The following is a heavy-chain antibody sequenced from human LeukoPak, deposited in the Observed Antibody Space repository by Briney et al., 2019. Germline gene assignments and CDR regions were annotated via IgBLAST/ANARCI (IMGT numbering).Heavy chain of an antibody. CDR2: IKSKTDGGTT. Sequence: GGSLRLSCAASGFTFSNAWMNWARQAPGKGLEWVGRIKSKTDGGTTDYAAPVKGRFTISRDDSKNTLYLQMNSLKTEDTAVYYCSTTYYYDSSEGYWDQGTLVTVSS. D-gene: IGHD3-22*01. J-gene: IGHJ4*02. CDR1: GFTFSNAW. CDR3: STTYYYDSSEGY. V-gene: IGHV3-15*07.